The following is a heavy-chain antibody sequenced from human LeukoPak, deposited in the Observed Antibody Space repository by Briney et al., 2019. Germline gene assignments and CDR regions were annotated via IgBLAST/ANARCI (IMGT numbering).Heavy chain of an antibody. CDR3: AKGPYYYYGMDV. Sequence: GSLRLSCAASGFTFSSYAMSWVRQAPGKGLEWVSAISGSGGSTYYADSVKGRFTISRDNSKNTLYLQMNSLGAEDTAVYYCAKGPYYYYGMDVWGQGTTVTVSS. V-gene: IGHV3-23*01. CDR2: ISGSGGST. CDR1: GFTFSSYA. J-gene: IGHJ6*02.